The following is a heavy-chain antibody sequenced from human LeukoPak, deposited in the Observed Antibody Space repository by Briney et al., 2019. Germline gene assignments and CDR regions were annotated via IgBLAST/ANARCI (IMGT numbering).Heavy chain of an antibody. D-gene: IGHD3-9*01. CDR2: ISYDGNYK. V-gene: IGHV3-30*18. J-gene: IGHJ4*02. CDR3: AKDSFVRDILRYFDWSLDY. CDR1: EFGFSSYG. Sequence: PGGSLRLSCAASEFGFSSYGMHWVRQAPGKGLEWVALISYDGNYKYYGDSVKGRFTISRDNSKNTLSLQTNSLRAEDTAVYYCAKDSFVRDILRYFDWSLDYWGQGTLVTVSS.